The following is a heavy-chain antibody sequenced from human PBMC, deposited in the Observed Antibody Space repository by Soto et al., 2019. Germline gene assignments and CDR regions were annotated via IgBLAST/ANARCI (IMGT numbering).Heavy chain of an antibody. J-gene: IGHJ4*02. CDR1: GFTFSSYG. CDR2: IWYDGSNK. V-gene: IGHV3-33*01. CDR3: ARARYCSGDSCYPESDY. D-gene: IGHD2-15*01. Sequence: GGSLRLSCVASGFTFSSYGMQWVRQAPGKGLEWAAVIWYDGSNKYYADSVKGRFTISRDNPKNTLYLQMNSLRADDTAVYYCARARYCSGDSCYPESDYWGQGTLVTVSS.